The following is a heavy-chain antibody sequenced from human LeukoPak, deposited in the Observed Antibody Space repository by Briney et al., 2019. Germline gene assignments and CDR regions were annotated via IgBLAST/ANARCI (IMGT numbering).Heavy chain of an antibody. V-gene: IGHV4-34*01. D-gene: IGHD6-13*01. J-gene: IGHJ5*02. CDR2: INHSGST. CDR3: ARQEQQLNWFDP. Sequence: SETLSLTCAVYGGSFSGYYWSWIRQPPGKGLEWIGEINHSGSTNYNPSLKSRVTISADTSKNQFSLKLSSVTAADTAVYYCARQEQQLNWFDPWGQGTLVTVSS. CDR1: GGSFSGYY.